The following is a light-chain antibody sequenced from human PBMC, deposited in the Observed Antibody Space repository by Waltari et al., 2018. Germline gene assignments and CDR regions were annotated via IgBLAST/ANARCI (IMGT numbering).Light chain of an antibody. J-gene: IGLJ2*01. CDR2: YDG. V-gene: IGLV1-36*01. CDR3: AAWDDSLNGVV. Sequence: QSVLTQPPSVSEAPRQRVTISCSGSSSNIGNNAVNWYQQLPGKAPKLLIYYDGLLHSGVSDRFSGSKSGTAASLAISGLQSEDEADYYCAAWDDSLNGVVFGGGTKLTVL. CDR1: SSNIGNNA.